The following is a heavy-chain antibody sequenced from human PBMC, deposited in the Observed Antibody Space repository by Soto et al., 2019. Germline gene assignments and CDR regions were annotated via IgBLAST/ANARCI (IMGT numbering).Heavy chain of an antibody. V-gene: IGHV3-48*01. CDR1: GFTFSSYS. Sequence: PGGSLSLSCAASGFTFSSYSMNWVRQAPGKGLEWVSYISSSSSTIYYADSVKGRFTISRDNAKNSLYLQMNSLRAEDTAVYYCARWYYYDSSGYYQTTSAFDIWGQGTMVTVSS. J-gene: IGHJ3*02. D-gene: IGHD3-22*01. CDR3: ARWYYYDSSGYYQTTSAFDI. CDR2: ISSSSSTI.